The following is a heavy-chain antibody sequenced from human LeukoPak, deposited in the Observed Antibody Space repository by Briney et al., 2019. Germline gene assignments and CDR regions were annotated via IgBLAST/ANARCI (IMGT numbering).Heavy chain of an antibody. D-gene: IGHD2-2*01. V-gene: IGHV1-46*01. CDR1: GYTFTSYY. J-gene: IGHJ4*02. CDR3: ARAYPSMADCSSTSCSYRGMDY. CDR2: INPSGGST. Sequence: ASVKVSCKASGYTFTSYYMHWVRQAPGQGLEWMGIINPSGGSTSYAQKFQGRVTMTRDTSTSTVYMELSSLRPEDTAVYYCARAYPSMADCSSTSCSYRGMDYWGQGTLVTVSS.